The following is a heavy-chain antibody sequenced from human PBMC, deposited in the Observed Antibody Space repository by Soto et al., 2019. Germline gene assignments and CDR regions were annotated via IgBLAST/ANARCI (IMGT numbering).Heavy chain of an antibody. CDR1: GYTFTSYG. CDR3: ARDPVDCSSTSCYYYFDY. D-gene: IGHD2-2*01. V-gene: IGHV1-18*01. J-gene: IGHJ4*02. CDR2: ISAYNGNT. Sequence: ASVKVSCKASGYTFTSYGISWVRQAPGQGLEWMGWISAYNGNTNYAQKLQGRVTMTTDTSTSTAYMGLRSLRSDDTAVYYCARDPVDCSSTSCYYYFDYWGQGTLVTVSS.